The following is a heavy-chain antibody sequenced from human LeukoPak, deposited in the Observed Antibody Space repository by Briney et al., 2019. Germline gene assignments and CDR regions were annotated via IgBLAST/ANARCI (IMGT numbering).Heavy chain of an antibody. D-gene: IGHD2-2*01. Sequence: SETLSLTCTVSGYSISSGYYWGWIRQPPGKGLEWIGSIYHSGSTYYNPSLKSRVTISVDTSKNQFSLKLSSVTAADTALYYCAKDICSSTGCHEFDYWGQGTLVTVSS. CDR2: IYHSGST. V-gene: IGHV4-38-2*02. CDR1: GYSISSGYY. CDR3: AKDICSSTGCHEFDY. J-gene: IGHJ4*02.